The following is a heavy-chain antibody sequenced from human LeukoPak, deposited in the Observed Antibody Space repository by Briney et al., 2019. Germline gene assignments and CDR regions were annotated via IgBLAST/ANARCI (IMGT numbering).Heavy chain of an antibody. CDR3: ARSAAGLSYGMDV. CDR1: GDSISSSY. V-gene: IGHV4-59*08. Sequence: SETLSLTCTVSGDSISSSYWSWIRQTPGKGLEWIGHIYYSGSTNYNPSLKSRVTISVDTSKNQFSLKLSSVTAADTAVYFCARSAAGLSYGMDVWGQGITVTVSS. D-gene: IGHD6-13*01. CDR2: IYYSGST. J-gene: IGHJ6*02.